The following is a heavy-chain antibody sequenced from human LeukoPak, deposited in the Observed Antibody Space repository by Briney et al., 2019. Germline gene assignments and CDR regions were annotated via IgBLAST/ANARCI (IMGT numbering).Heavy chain of an antibody. J-gene: IGHJ4*02. CDR1: GFTFSSYA. Sequence: TGGSLRLSCAASGFTFSSYAMNWVRQAPGKGLEWVSAITAGGGTTYYADSVKGRFTISRDNAKNTLYLQMNSLRAEDTAVYYCAKPPDGRFGEITNGHWGQGTLVTVSS. CDR3: AKPPDGRFGEITNGH. V-gene: IGHV3-23*01. CDR2: ITAGGGTT. D-gene: IGHD3-10*01.